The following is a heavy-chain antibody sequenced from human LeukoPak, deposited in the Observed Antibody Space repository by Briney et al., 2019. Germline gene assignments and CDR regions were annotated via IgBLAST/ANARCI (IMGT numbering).Heavy chain of an antibody. V-gene: IGHV1-18*04. CDR3: ARAKLGSSSWYEIGYDYYYYYGMDV. Sequence: GASVKVSCKASGYTFTSYGISWVRQAPGQGLEWMGWISAYNGNTNYAQKLQGRVTMTTDTSTSTAYMELRSLGSDDTAVYYCARAKLGSSSWYEIGYDYYYYYGMDVWGKGTTVTVSS. J-gene: IGHJ6*04. D-gene: IGHD6-13*01. CDR2: ISAYNGNT. CDR1: GYTFTSYG.